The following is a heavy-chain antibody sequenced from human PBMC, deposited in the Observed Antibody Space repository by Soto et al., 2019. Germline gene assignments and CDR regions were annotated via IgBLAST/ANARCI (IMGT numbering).Heavy chain of an antibody. J-gene: IGHJ5*02. CDR1: GGSISSFY. V-gene: IGHV4-4*07. Sequence: PSETLSLTCTVSGGSISSFYWSWIRQPTGKGLEWIGRIYTSGSTNYNPYLKSRVTMSVDTSKNQFSLKLSAVTAADTAVYYCARDPGYCSSTSCPSQNWFDPWGQGTLVTVSS. CDR3: ARDPGYCSSTSCPSQNWFDP. D-gene: IGHD2-2*01. CDR2: IYTSGST.